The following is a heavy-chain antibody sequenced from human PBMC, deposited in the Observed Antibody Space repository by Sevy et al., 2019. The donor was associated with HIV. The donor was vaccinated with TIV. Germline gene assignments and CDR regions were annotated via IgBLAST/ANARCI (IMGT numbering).Heavy chain of an antibody. V-gene: IGHV3-30-3*01. J-gene: IGHJ4*02. Sequence: GGSLRLSCAASGFTFSSYAMHWVRQAPGKGLEWVAVISYDGSNKYYADSVKGRFTISRDNSKNTLYLQMNSLRAEDTAVYYCARVDIVATRVFEYWGQGTLVTVSS. CDR3: ARVDIVATRVFEY. D-gene: IGHD5-12*01. CDR2: ISYDGSNK. CDR1: GFTFSSYA.